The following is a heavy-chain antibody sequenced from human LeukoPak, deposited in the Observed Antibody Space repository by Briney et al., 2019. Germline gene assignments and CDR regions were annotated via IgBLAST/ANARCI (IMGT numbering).Heavy chain of an antibody. D-gene: IGHD6-13*01. V-gene: IGHV3-30*02. Sequence: GGSLRLSCAASGFTFSSYGMHWVRQAPGKGLEWVAFIRYDGSNKYYADSVKGRFTISRDNSKNTLYLQMNSLRAEDTAVYYCARPEYSSSWYLPFDYWGQGTLVTVSS. CDR1: GFTFSSYG. CDR2: IRYDGSNK. CDR3: ARPEYSSSWYLPFDY. J-gene: IGHJ4*02.